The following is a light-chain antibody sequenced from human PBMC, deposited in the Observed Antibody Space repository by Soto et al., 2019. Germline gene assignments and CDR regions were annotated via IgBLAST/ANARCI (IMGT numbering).Light chain of an antibody. CDR1: QSVSSSY. Sequence: EIFLTQSPGTLSLSPGERATLSCMASQSVSSSYLAWYQQKPGQAPRLLVYGASSRATGIPDRFSGSGSGTDFTLTISSLEPEDFSVYYCQQRYNWPITFGQGTRLEIK. J-gene: IGKJ5*01. CDR3: QQRYNWPIT. CDR2: GAS. V-gene: IGKV3D-20*02.